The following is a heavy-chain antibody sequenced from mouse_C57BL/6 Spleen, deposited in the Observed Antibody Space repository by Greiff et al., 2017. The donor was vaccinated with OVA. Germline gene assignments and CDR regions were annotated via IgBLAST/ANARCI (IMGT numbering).Heavy chain of an antibody. Sequence: EVQLQQSGPGLVKPSQSLSLTCSVTGYSITSGYYWNWIRQFPGNKLEWMGYISYDGSNNYNPSLKNRISITRDTSKNQFFLKLNSVTTEDTATYYCAREGIYYGNSFDYWGQGTTLTVSS. CDR3: AREGIYYGNSFDY. D-gene: IGHD2-1*01. CDR1: GYSITSGYY. J-gene: IGHJ2*01. V-gene: IGHV3-6*01. CDR2: ISYDGSN.